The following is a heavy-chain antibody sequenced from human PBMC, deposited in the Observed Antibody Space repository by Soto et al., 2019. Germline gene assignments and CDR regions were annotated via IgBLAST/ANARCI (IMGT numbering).Heavy chain of an antibody. CDR3: ASSYGSGYRAFDY. D-gene: IGHD3-10*01. CDR1: GDTFNFYS. CDR2: VNPIVSMS. V-gene: IGHV1-69*02. Sequence: QVQLVQSGAEVKRPGSSVKVSCKASGDTFNFYSINWVRQAPGLGLEGMGRVNPIVSMSNYAQKFKGRVTMTADKSTSTAYMELSSLRSEDTAIYYCASSYGSGYRAFDYWGQGALVTVSS. J-gene: IGHJ4*02.